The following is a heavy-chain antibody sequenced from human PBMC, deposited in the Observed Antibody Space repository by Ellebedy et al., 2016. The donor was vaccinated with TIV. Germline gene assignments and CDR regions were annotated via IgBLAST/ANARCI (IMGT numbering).Heavy chain of an antibody. CDR2: INHSGST. V-gene: IGHV4-34*01. J-gene: IGHJ4*02. CDR3: ARGRYDFGN. Sequence: SETLSLTXAVYGGSFSGYYWSWIRQPPGKGLEWIGEINHSGSTNYNPSLKSRVTISVDTSKNQFSLKLSSVTAADTAVYYCARGRYDFGNWGQGTLVTVSS. D-gene: IGHD3-3*01. CDR1: GGSFSGYY.